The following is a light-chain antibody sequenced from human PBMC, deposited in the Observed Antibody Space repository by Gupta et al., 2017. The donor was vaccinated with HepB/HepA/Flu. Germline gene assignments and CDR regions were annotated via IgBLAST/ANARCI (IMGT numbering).Light chain of an antibody. CDR3: QQASSSPPA. J-gene: IGKJ1*01. Sequence: QLTQSPSSLSASVGDTVTITCRASEKIKSYVNWYQHKPGQAPKFLIYAASRLISGVPSRFSGSQSGTEFTLTITGLQPEDFATYCCQQASSSPPAFGQGTKVEI. V-gene: IGKV1-39*01. CDR2: AAS. CDR1: EKIKSY.